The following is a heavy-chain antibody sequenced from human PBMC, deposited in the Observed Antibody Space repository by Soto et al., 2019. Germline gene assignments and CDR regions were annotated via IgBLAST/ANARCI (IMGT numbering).Heavy chain of an antibody. V-gene: IGHV1-69*01. CDR3: ARDGLDTAMVSGDSYYYYGMDV. CDR1: GGTFSSYA. Sequence: QVQLVQSGAEVKKPGSSVKVSCKASGGTFSSYAISWVRQAPGQGLEWMGGIIPIFGTANYAQKFQGRVTITADESTSTAYMELSSLRSEDTAVYYCARDGLDTAMVSGDSYYYYGMDVWGQGTTVTVSS. J-gene: IGHJ6*02. CDR2: IIPIFGTA. D-gene: IGHD5-18*01.